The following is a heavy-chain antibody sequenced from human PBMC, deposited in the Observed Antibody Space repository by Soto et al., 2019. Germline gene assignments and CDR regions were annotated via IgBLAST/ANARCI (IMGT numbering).Heavy chain of an antibody. Sequence: QVQLQESGPGLVKPSQTLSLTCTVSGGSISSGGYYWSWIRQHPGKGLEWIGYIYYSGSTYYNPSLKSRVTISVDTSKNQFSLKQSSVTAADTAVYYCARDFRGVDYYYYGMDVWGQGTTVTASS. J-gene: IGHJ6*02. V-gene: IGHV4-31*03. CDR1: GGSISSGGYY. D-gene: IGHD3-16*01. CDR2: IYYSGST. CDR3: ARDFRGVDYYYYGMDV.